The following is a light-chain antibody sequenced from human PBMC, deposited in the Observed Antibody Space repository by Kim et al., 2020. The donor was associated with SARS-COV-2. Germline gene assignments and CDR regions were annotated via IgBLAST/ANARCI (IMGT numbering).Light chain of an antibody. CDR3: QVWASSTVV. V-gene: IGLV3-9*01. CDR2: RDT. J-gene: IGLJ3*02. CDR1: KIGSIN. Sequence: GQGQTVRITGGGNKIGSINVHWFQQKPGQAPVLLIYRDTNRPSGIPERCSGSNSGNTATLTISRAQAGDEADYYCQVWASSTVVFGGGTQLTVL.